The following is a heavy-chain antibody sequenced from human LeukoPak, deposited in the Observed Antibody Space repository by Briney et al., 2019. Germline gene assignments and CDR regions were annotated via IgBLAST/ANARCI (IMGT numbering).Heavy chain of an antibody. CDR2: ISTSGGTI. CDR1: GFTFSSYE. CDR3: ARAGYYFDY. Sequence: GGSLRLSCAASGFTFSSYEMNWVRQAPGKGLEWISYISTSGGTIYYADSVKGRFTISRDNAKDSVHLQMNSLRAEDTAFYYCARAGYYFDYWGQGTLVTVSS. J-gene: IGHJ4*02. V-gene: IGHV3-48*03.